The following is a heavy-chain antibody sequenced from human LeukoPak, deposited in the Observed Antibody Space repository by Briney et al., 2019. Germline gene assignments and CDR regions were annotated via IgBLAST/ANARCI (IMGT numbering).Heavy chain of an antibody. J-gene: IGHJ4*02. CDR1: GGSISSSSYY. D-gene: IGHD3-22*01. CDR3: ARGRYYYDSSGYENFDY. CDR2: IYYSGST. Sequence: SETLSLTCTVSGGSISSSSYYWGWIRQPPGKGLEWIGSIYYSGSTYYNPSLKSRVTISVDTSKNQFSLKLSSVTAADTAVYYCARGRYYYDSSGYENFDYWGQGTLVTVSS. V-gene: IGHV4-39*01.